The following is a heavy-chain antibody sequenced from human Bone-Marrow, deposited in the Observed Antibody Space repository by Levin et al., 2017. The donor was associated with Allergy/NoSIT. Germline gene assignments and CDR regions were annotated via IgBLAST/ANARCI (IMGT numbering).Heavy chain of an antibody. CDR3: ARVRKYSSSWYNWYFDL. Sequence: GESLKISCAASGFTFSSYDMHWVRQATGKGLEWVSAIGTAGDTYYPGSVKGRFTISRENAKNSLYLQMNSLRAGDTAVYYCARVRKYSSSWYNWYFDLWGRGTLVTVSS. D-gene: IGHD6-13*01. CDR1: GFTFSSYD. V-gene: IGHV3-13*01. CDR2: IGTAGDT. J-gene: IGHJ2*01.